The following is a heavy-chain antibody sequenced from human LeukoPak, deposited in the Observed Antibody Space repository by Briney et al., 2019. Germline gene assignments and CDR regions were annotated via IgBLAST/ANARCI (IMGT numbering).Heavy chain of an antibody. J-gene: IGHJ5*02. CDR3: ARHLGLARGSSWLDP. Sequence: SETLSLTCTVSVGSIDTHYCSWIRQPPRQGMERIGYISNSGTTNYNPSLKSRLDMSVETYTNQFSLKLSSVTAADTAVYYCARHLGLARGSSWLDPWGQGTLVIVSS. CDR1: VGSIDTHY. V-gene: IGHV4-59*08. D-gene: IGHD6-13*01. CDR2: ISNSGTT.